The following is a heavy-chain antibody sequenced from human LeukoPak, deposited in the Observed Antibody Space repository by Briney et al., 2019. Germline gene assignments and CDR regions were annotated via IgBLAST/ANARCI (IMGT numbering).Heavy chain of an antibody. V-gene: IGHV1-69*05. J-gene: IGHJ2*01. CDR2: IIPIFGTA. CDR1: GGTFSSYA. D-gene: IGHD4-17*01. Sequence: ASVKVSCKASGGTFSSYAISWVRQAPGQGLEWMGGIIPIFGTANYAQKFQGRVTMTRDMSTTTVYMELSSLRSEDTAVYYCAIPRDGTTSYYWYFDLWGRGTLVTVSS. CDR3: AIPRDGTTSYYWYFDL.